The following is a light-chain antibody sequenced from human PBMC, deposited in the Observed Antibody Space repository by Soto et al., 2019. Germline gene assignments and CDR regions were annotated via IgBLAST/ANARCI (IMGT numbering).Light chain of an antibody. CDR1: QSVSSY. CDR2: GAS. CDR3: QQYGSSPRT. J-gene: IGKJ1*01. V-gene: IGKV3-20*01. Sequence: EIVLTQSPATLSLSPGERATLSCRASQSVSSYLAWYQQKPGQAPRLLIYGASNRATGVSDRFSGSGSGTDFTLTISRLEPEDFAVYYCQQYGSSPRTFGQGTKVDIK.